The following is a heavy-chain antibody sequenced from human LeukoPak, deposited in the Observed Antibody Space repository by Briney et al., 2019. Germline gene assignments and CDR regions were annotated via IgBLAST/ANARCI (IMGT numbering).Heavy chain of an antibody. V-gene: IGHV1-18*01. CDR2: ISAYNGNT. CDR1: GYTFTNYG. CDR3: ARAPRGDVVVPEASSFDP. J-gene: IGHJ5*02. Sequence: ASVKVSCKASGYTFTNYGISWVRQAPGQGFEWMGWISAYNGNTNYAQKVQGRVTMTTDTSTSTAYMELRSLRSDDTAVYYCARAPRGDVVVPEASSFDPWGQGTLVTVSS. D-gene: IGHD2-2*01.